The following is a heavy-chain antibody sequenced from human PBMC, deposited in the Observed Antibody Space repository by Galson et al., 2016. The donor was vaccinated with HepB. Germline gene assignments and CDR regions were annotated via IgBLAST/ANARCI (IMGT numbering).Heavy chain of an antibody. CDR1: GGSISSSSYF. CDR3: ARQDRAGLVNF. CDR2: INYSGTT. Sequence: TLSLTCTVSGGSISSSSYFWAWIRQPPGKGLEWIGSINYSGTTPYNPSLQSRVSISVDPSKNQFSLRLTSVSAADTAMYSCARQDRAGLVNFWGQGTMVTVSS. V-gene: IGHV4-39*01. D-gene: IGHD6-19*01. J-gene: IGHJ3*01.